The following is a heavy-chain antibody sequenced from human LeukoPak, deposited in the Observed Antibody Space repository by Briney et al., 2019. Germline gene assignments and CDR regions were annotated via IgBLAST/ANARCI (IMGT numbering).Heavy chain of an antibody. Sequence: SVKVSCKASEFTFTSSAMQWVRQARGQRLEWIGWIVVGSGHTNYARKFQERVTITRDMSTGTAYMELSSLRSEDTAVYYCAADLAVRGDYFDYWGQGTLVTVSS. D-gene: IGHD6-6*01. J-gene: IGHJ4*02. V-gene: IGHV1-58*02. CDR1: EFTFTSSA. CDR3: AADLAVRGDYFDY. CDR2: IVVGSGHT.